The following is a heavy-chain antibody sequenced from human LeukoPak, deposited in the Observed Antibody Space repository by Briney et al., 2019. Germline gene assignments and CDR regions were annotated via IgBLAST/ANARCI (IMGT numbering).Heavy chain of an antibody. V-gene: IGHV4-4*02. J-gene: IGHJ5*02. Sequence: PSGTLSLTCAVSGGSISSNHWWSWVRQPPGKGLEWIGEIHHSGSTNYNPSLKSRVTISVDKSKNQFSLKLSSVTAADTAVYYCASQFCRGGTCYNWFDPWGQRTLVAVSS. CDR3: ASQFCRGGTCYNWFDP. CDR1: GGSISSNHW. D-gene: IGHD2-15*01. CDR2: IHHSGST.